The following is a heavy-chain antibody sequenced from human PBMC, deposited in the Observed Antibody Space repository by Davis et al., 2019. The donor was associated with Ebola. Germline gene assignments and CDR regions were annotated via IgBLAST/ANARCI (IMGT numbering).Heavy chain of an antibody. CDR1: GGTFSNYT. CDR2: VIPILGTA. CDR3: TRGKWFDP. V-gene: IGHV1-69*08. J-gene: IGHJ5*02. Sequence: SVKVSCTASGGTFSNYTFHWVRQAPGQGLEWMGRVIPILGTADYAQRFQGRVTITADTSTHTAYMELSRLRSDDTAMYYCTRGKWFDPWGQGTLVTVSS.